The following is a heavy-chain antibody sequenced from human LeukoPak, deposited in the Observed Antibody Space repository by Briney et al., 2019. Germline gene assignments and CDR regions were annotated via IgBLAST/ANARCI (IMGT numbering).Heavy chain of an antibody. CDR3: ARALMVRGAPIGGYYYYMDV. CDR2: IYYSVST. Sequence: SETLSLTCTVSGGSISSYYWSWIRQPPGKGLECIGYIYYSVSTNYNPSLKSLVTISVDTSKNQFSLKLSSVTAADTAVYYCARALMVRGAPIGGYYYYMDVWGKGTTVTISS. J-gene: IGHJ6*03. CDR1: GGSISSYY. D-gene: IGHD3-10*01. V-gene: IGHV4-59*01.